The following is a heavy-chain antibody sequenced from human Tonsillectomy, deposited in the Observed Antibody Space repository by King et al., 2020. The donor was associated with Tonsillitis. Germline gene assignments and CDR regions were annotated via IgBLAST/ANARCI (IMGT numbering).Heavy chain of an antibody. D-gene: IGHD3-9*01. CDR3: AKERGDVILFPGEARDAFDI. J-gene: IGHJ3*02. CDR2: ISGSGGST. V-gene: IGHV3-23*04. Sequence: VQLVESGGGLVQPGGSLRLSCAASGFTFSSYAMSWVRQAPGKGLEWVSAISGSGGSTYYADSVKGRFTISRDNSKNTLYLQMNSLRAEDTAVYYCAKERGDVILFPGEARDAFDIWGQGTMVTVSS. CDR1: GFTFSSYA.